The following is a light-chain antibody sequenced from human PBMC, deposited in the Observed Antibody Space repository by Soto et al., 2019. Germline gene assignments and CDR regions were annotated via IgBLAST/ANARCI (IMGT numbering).Light chain of an antibody. CDR3: TSYTSSSTYV. J-gene: IGLJ1*01. Sequence: QSALTQPASVSGSPGQSIAISCTGTSVDVGGFEYVSWYQQHPGKVPKLMIYDVNNRPSGVSNRFSGSNSGNTASLTISRLQAEYEADYLCTSYTSSSTYVFGTGTKLTVL. CDR1: SVDVGGFEY. CDR2: DVN. V-gene: IGLV2-14*03.